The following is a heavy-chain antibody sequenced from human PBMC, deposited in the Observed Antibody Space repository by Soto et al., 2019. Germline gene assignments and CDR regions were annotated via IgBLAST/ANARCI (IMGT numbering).Heavy chain of an antibody. V-gene: IGHV3-30*04. CDR2: ISYHGVNK. Sequence: QVQLVESGGGEVQPGTSLRLSCVASGFGFGSHAMHWVRQPPGKGLQWVAVISYHGVNKYYTDSVRGRFTVSRDNSKNTVYLQLDSLRSEDTGVYHCVIGGYLQNPGSDAWGQGTLVTVSS. J-gene: IGHJ5*02. D-gene: IGHD5-18*01. CDR1: GFGFGSHA. CDR3: VIGGYLQNPGSDA.